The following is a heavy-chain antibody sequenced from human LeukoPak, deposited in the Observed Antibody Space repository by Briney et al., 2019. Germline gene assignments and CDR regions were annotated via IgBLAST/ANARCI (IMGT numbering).Heavy chain of an antibody. Sequence: SETLSLTCTVSGGSISSYYWSWIRQPPGKGLEWIGYIYYSGSTNYNPSLKSRVTISVDTSKNQFSLKLSSVTAADTAVYCCARYYYDSSGHDAFDIWGQGTMVTVSS. D-gene: IGHD3-22*01. CDR2: IYYSGST. V-gene: IGHV4-59*01. CDR1: GGSISSYY. J-gene: IGHJ3*02. CDR3: ARYYYDSSGHDAFDI.